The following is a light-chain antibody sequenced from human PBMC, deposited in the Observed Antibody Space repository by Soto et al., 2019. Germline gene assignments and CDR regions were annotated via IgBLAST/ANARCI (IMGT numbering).Light chain of an antibody. J-gene: IGLJ1*01. CDR1: SSNIGAGYD. CDR3: QSYDSSLSGYV. CDR2: GNS. Sequence: VLTQPPSVSGAPGQRVTISCTGSSSNIGAGYDVHWYQQLPGTAPKLLVYGNSNRPSGVPDRFSGSKSGTSASLAITGLQAEDEADYYCQSYDSSLSGYVFGTGTKVTVL. V-gene: IGLV1-40*01.